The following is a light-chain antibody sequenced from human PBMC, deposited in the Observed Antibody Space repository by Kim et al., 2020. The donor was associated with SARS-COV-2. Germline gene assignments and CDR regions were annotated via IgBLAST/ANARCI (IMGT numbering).Light chain of an antibody. CDR3: QQLNSYPLT. Sequence: ASVGDRVTITCRASKCISSSVAWYQQKPGKAPKLLIDAASTLLSGVPSRFSGSGSGTEVTLTISSLQPEDFATYHCQQLNSYPLTFCGGTKVDIK. CDR1: KCISSS. CDR2: AAS. V-gene: IGKV1-9*01. J-gene: IGKJ4*01.